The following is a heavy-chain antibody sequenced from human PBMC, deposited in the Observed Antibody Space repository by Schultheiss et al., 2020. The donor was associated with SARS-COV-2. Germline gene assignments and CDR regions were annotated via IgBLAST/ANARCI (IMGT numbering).Heavy chain of an antibody. Sequence: GGSLRLSCSASGFTFSSYAMHWVRQAPGKGLEYVSAISSNGGSTYYADSVKGRFTISRDNAKNSLYLQMNSLRAEDTAVYYCAKYGMDVWGQGTTVTVSS. CDR3: AKYGMDV. J-gene: IGHJ6*02. V-gene: IGHV3-64*04. CDR2: ISSNGGST. CDR1: GFTFSSYA.